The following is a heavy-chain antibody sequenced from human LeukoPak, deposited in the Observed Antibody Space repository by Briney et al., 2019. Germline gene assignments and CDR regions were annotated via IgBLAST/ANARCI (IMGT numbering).Heavy chain of an antibody. V-gene: IGHV4-4*07. CDR1: DGSISSYY. J-gene: IGHJ3*02. Sequence: SETLSLTCSVSDGSISSYYRSWIRQPAGKGLESIGRISASGNTNYNPSLKSRVTMSVDTSKNQFSLKLSSVTAADTAVYYCARSYGSGSPQIWGQGTMVTVSS. CDR3: ARSYGSGSPQI. D-gene: IGHD3-10*01. CDR2: ISASGNT.